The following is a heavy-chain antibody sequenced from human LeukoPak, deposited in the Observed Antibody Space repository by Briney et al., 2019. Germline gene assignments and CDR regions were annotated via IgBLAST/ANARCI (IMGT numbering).Heavy chain of an antibody. Sequence: GGSLRLSCAASGFTFSTYAMSWVRQAPGKGLEWVSAISGSGGSTYYADSVKGRFTISRDNSKNTLYLQMNSLRAEDTPVYYCAKYKYAVRAWFDYWGQGTLVTVSS. V-gene: IGHV3-23*01. D-gene: IGHD1-14*01. CDR2: ISGSGGST. J-gene: IGHJ4*02. CDR1: GFTFSTYA. CDR3: AKYKYAVRAWFDY.